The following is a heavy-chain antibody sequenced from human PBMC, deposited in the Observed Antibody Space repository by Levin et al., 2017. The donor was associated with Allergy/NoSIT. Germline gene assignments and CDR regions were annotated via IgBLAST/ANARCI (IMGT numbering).Heavy chain of an antibody. Sequence: GESLKISCAASGFTFSNYALHWVRQAPGKGLEWVALISYDGSNKYYADSVKGRFTISRDNSKNTLYQQMNSLRAEDTAVYYCARDSCSGCPIGRGNWFDPWGQGTLVTVSS. J-gene: IGHJ5*02. CDR3: ARDSCSGCPIGRGNWFDP. CDR1: GFTFSNYA. D-gene: IGHD6-19*01. CDR2: ISYDGSNK. V-gene: IGHV3-30-3*01.